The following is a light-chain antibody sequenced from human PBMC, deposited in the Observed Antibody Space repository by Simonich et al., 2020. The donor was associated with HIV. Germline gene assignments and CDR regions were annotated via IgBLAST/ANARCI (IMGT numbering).Light chain of an antibody. CDR2: ADS. CDR3: QSYETSLSVWV. CDR1: SSNIGAGYD. V-gene: IGLV1-40*01. J-gene: IGLJ3*02. Sequence: QSVLTQPPSVSGAPGQRVTISCTGSSSNIGAGYDVHWYQQLPGTAPKLLLDADSKRPSGVPDRFSASKSGTSASLAISGLQAEDEADYYCQSYETSLSVWVFGGGTKLTVL.